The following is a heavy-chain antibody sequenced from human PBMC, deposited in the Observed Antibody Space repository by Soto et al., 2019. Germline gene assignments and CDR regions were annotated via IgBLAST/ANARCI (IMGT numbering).Heavy chain of an antibody. CDR1: GFTFDDYG. V-gene: IGHV3-20*04. D-gene: IGHD5-18*01. CDR3: ARDPGYSYGTQFDY. Sequence: GGSLRLSCAASGFTFDDYGMSWVRQAPGKGLEWVSGINWNGGSTGYADSVKGRFAISRDNAKNSLYLQMNSLRAEDTALYYCARDPGYSYGTQFDYWGQGTLVTVS. J-gene: IGHJ4*02. CDR2: INWNGGST.